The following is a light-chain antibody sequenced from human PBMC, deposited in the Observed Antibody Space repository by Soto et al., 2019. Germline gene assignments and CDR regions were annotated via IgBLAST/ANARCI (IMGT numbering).Light chain of an antibody. CDR1: SSDVGGYNH. CDR3: SSFTSSSTRV. J-gene: IGLJ1*01. CDR2: EVN. Sequence: QSVLTQPASVSGSPGQSITISCTGSSSDVGGYNHVTWYQQHPGKAPKLMIYEVNDRPSGVSDRFSGSKSGNTASLTISGLQAEDEADYYCSSFTSSSTRVFGTGTKLTVL. V-gene: IGLV2-14*01.